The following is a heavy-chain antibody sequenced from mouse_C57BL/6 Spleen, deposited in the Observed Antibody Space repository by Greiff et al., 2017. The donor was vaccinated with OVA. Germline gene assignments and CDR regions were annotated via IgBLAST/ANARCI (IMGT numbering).Heavy chain of an antibody. D-gene: IGHD6-1*01. CDR1: GYTFTDYY. J-gene: IGHJ2*01. V-gene: IGHV1-26*01. CDR2: INPNNGGT. Sequence: VQLQQSGPELVKPGASVTISCKASGYTFTDYYMNWVKQSHGKSLEWIGDINPNNGGTSYTQKFKGKATLTVDKSSSTAYMELRSLTSEDSAVYYCALFFYFDYWGQGTTLTVSS. CDR3: ALFFYFDY.